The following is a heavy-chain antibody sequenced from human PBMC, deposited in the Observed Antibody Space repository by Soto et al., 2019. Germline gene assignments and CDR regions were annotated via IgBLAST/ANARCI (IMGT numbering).Heavy chain of an antibody. D-gene: IGHD6-19*01. V-gene: IGHV4-59*01. CDR3: ARVSSGWWSFDY. CDR2: IYYSGST. Sequence: QVQLQESGPGLVKPSETLSLTRTVSGGSISSYNWSWIRQPPGKGLEWLGYIYYSGSTNYNPSLKSRVTISVNTSNNQFSLKLTSVTAADTAVYYCARVSSGWWSFDYWGQGTLVTVSS. CDR1: GGSISSYN. J-gene: IGHJ4*02.